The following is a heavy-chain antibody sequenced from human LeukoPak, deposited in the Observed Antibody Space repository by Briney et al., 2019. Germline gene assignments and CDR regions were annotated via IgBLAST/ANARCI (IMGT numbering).Heavy chain of an antibody. J-gene: IGHJ4*02. CDR2: ISGSGGST. Sequence: PGGSLRLSCAASGFTFSNYAMSWVRQAPGKGLEWVSAISGSGGSTYYADSVKGRFTISRDNSKNTLYLQMNSLRAEDTAVYYCARDRYDSSGYYYAGFDYWGQGTLVTVSS. D-gene: IGHD3-22*01. V-gene: IGHV3-23*01. CDR1: GFTFSNYA. CDR3: ARDRYDSSGYYYAGFDY.